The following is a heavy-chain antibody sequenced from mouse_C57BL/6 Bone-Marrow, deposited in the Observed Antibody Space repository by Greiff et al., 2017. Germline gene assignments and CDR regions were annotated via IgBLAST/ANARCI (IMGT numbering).Heavy chain of an antibody. CDR3: PYGYDIAY. J-gene: IGHJ3*01. D-gene: IGHD2-2*01. CDR2: IDPANGNT. Sequence: VQLQQSVAELVRPGASVKLSCTASGFNIKNTCMHWVKQRPEQGLEWIGRIDPANGNTKYAPKFQGKATITADTSSNTAYLQLSSLTSEDTASYYCPYGYDIAYWGQGTPVTVSA. CDR1: GFNIKNTC. V-gene: IGHV14-3*01.